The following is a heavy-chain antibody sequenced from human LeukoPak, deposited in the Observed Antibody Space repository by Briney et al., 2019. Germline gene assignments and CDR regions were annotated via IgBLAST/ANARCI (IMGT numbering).Heavy chain of an antibody. J-gene: IGHJ4*02. CDR3: ASRAMQWLAFDY. V-gene: IGHV4-39*01. CDR2: IYYSGST. Sequence: SETLSLTCTVSGGSISSSSYYWGWIRQPPGKGLEWIGSIYYSGSTYYDPSLKSRVTISVDTYKNQLSLKLSSVTAADTAVYYCASRAMQWLAFDYWGQGTLVTVSS. CDR1: GGSISSSSYY. D-gene: IGHD6-19*01.